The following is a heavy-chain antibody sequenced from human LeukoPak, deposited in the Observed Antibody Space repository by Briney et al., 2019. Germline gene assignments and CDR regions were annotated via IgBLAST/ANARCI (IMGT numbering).Heavy chain of an antibody. CDR2: INSDGSST. CDR1: GFTFSSYW. J-gene: IGHJ4*02. Sequence: GGSLRLSCAASGFTFSSYWMHWVRQAPGKGLVWVSRINSDGSSTSYADSVKGRFTISRDNAKNTLYLQMNSLGAEDTAVYYCARDYGDYPITLDYWGQGTLVTVSS. CDR3: ARDYGDYPITLDY. V-gene: IGHV3-74*01. D-gene: IGHD4-17*01.